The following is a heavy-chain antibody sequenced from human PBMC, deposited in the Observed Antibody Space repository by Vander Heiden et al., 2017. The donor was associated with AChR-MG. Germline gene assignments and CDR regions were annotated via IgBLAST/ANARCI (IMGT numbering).Heavy chain of an antibody. Sequence: EVQLVESGGGLVKPGGSIRLSCAASGFTFSNAWMSWVRQAPGKGLEWVGRIKSKTDGGTTDYAAPVKGRFTISRDDSKNTLDLQMNSLKTEDTAVYYCTTPGEWYSYYYYYMDVWGKGTTVTVSS. CDR3: TTPGEWYSYYYYYMDV. V-gene: IGHV3-15*01. J-gene: IGHJ6*03. D-gene: IGHD1-1*01. CDR1: GFTFSNAW. CDR2: IKSKTDGGTT.